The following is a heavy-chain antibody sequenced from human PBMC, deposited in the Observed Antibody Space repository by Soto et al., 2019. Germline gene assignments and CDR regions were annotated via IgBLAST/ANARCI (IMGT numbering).Heavy chain of an antibody. CDR1: GFTVSSNY. CDR2: IYSGGST. V-gene: IGHV3-66*01. Sequence: GGSLRLSCAASGFTVSSNYMSWVRQAPGKGLEWVSVIYSGGSTYYADSVKGRFTISRDNSKNTLYLQMNSLRAEDTAVYYCARGAGYYDFWSAPHAGRGYYYYMDVWGKGTTVTVSS. CDR3: ARGAGYYDFWSAPHAGRGYYYYMDV. J-gene: IGHJ6*03. D-gene: IGHD3-3*01.